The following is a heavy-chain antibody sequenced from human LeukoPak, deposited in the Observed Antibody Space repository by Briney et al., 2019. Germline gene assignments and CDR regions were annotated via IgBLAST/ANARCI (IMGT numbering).Heavy chain of an antibody. Sequence: ASVKVSCKASGYTFTSYHITWVRQATGQGLEWMGWMNPKSGDTGYSQKFQGRVFITRDTSINTAYMELSSLGSDDTAVYYCARLYLPATRFDYWGQGTLVTVSS. CDR3: ARLYLPATRFDY. D-gene: IGHD5-24*01. J-gene: IGHJ4*02. CDR1: GYTFTSYH. V-gene: IGHV1-8*03. CDR2: MNPKSGDT.